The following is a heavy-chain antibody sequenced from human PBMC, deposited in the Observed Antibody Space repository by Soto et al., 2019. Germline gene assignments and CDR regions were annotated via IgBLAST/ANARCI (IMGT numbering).Heavy chain of an antibody. CDR3: ARDREQWLVPYYFDY. CDR2: IWYDGSNK. V-gene: IGHV3-33*01. CDR1: GFTFSSYG. J-gene: IGHJ4*02. D-gene: IGHD6-19*01. Sequence: QVPLVESGGGVVQPGRSLRLSCAASGFTFSSYGMHWVRQAPGKGLEWVAVIWYDGSNKYYADSVKGRFTISRDNSKNTLYLQMNSLRAEDTAVYYCARDREQWLVPYYFDYWGQGTLVTVSS.